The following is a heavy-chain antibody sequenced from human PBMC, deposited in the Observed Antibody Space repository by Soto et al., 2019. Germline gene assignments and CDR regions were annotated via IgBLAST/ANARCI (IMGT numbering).Heavy chain of an antibody. CDR2: IYYDGTA. D-gene: IGHD3-22*01. CDR3: ARHPFYYYDSSGYSVAVFDY. V-gene: IGHV4-59*08. Sequence: SETLSLTCTVSGGSFSPNYWSWIRQPPGKGLEWVGYIYYDGTARHNPSLKSRVTISLETSRSQFSLRLSSVSAADTAVYYCARHPFYYYDSSGYSVAVFDYWGQGTLVTVSS. J-gene: IGHJ4*02. CDR1: GGSFSPNY.